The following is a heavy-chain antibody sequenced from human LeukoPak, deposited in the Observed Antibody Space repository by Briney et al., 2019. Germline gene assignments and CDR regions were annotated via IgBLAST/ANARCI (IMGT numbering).Heavy chain of an antibody. Sequence: PGRSLRLSCAASGFTFSSYAMHWVRQAPGKGLEWVAVISYDGSNKYYADSVKGRFTISRDNSKNTLYLQMNSLRAEDTAVYYCAKRGEGVSNTWYMNNWFDPWGQGTLVTVSS. CDR3: AKRGEGVSNTWYMNNWFDP. J-gene: IGHJ5*02. CDR1: GFTFSSYA. CDR2: ISYDGSNK. V-gene: IGHV3-30*04. D-gene: IGHD6-13*01.